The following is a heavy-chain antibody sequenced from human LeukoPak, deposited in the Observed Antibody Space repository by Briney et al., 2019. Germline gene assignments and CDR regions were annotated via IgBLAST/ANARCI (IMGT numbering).Heavy chain of an antibody. V-gene: IGHV1-2*06. J-gene: IGHJ4*01. D-gene: IGHD3-10*01. CDR2: INPNSGGT. CDR1: GYTFTSYY. CDR3: ARDYYGSGSYYDGGY. Sequence: ASVKVSCKASGYTFTSYYMHWVRQAPGQGLEWMGRINPNSGGTNYAQKFQGRVTMTRDTSISTAYMELSRLRSDDTAVYYCARDYYGSGSYYDGGYWGQGTLVNVS.